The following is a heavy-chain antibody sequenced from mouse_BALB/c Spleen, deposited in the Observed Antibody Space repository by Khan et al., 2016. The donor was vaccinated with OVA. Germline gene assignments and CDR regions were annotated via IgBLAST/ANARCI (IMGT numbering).Heavy chain of an antibody. CDR3: KKHGDVAWFTY. CDR2: FDPFSGGT. V-gene: IGHV1S135*01. Sequence: VQLKQSGPELMKPGASVKISCKASGYSFTSYYIYWVMQSHGTSLQWIGYFDPFSGGTTYNQKFKGKATLTVDTSSRTAFIHLSNLTSEDSAAFYCKKHGDVAWFTYWGQGTLVTVSA. CDR1: GYSFTSYY. D-gene: IGHD2-13*01. J-gene: IGHJ3*01.